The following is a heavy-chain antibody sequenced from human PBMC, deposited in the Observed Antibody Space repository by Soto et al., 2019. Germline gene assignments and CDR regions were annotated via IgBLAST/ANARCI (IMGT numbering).Heavy chain of an antibody. V-gene: IGHV3-23*01. J-gene: IGHJ4*02. CDR2: ISGSGGST. CDR1: GFTFSSYA. CDR3: AKDRLEYSSSLTRISFDY. Sequence: SGGSLRLSCAASGFTFSSYAMSWVRQAPGKGLEWVSAISGSGGSTYYADSVRGRFTISRDNSKNTLYLQMNSLRAEDTAVYYCAKDRLEYSSSLTRISFDYWGQGTLVTVS. D-gene: IGHD6-6*01.